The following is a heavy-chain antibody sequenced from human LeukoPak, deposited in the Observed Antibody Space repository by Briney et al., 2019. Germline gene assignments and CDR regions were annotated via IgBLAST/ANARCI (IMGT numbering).Heavy chain of an antibody. CDR3: ARVPSGTSFFYGMDV. CDR1: GFPFSSFT. J-gene: IGHJ6*02. D-gene: IGHD1-26*01. CDR2: ISSGSSYR. Sequence: GGSLRLSCAASGFPFSSFTFNWVRQAPGKGLEWVSSISSGSSYRYYADSVKGRFTISRDNAQNSLYLDMDSLRAEDAAVYYCARVPSGTSFFYGMDVWGQGTTVTVSS. V-gene: IGHV3-21*06.